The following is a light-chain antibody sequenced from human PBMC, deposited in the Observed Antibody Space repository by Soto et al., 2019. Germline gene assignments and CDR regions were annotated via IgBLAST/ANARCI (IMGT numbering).Light chain of an antibody. V-gene: IGKV3-20*01. CDR3: QQYGSSPGT. CDR1: QSVSSSY. J-gene: IGKJ1*01. CDR2: GAS. Sequence: EIVLTQSPGTLSLSPGERATLSCRASQSVSSSYLAWYQQKPGQAPRLLIYGASSRATCIPDRFSGSGSETDVTLTISRLEPEDCAVYYCQQYGSSPGTFGQGTKVEIK.